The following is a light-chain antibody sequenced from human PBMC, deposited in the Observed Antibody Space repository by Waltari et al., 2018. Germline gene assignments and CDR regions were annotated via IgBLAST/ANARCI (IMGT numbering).Light chain of an antibody. CDR1: QSVLHSSNTQTY. Sequence: DIVMTQSPDSLPVSLGERATLNCQSSQSVLHSSNTQTYLAWYTQKPRQPPRLLIYWASTRESGVPDRFSGSGSGTDFTLTISSLQAEDVAVYYCQQYYTIPLTFGQGTRLEIK. CDR2: WAS. J-gene: IGKJ5*01. CDR3: QQYYTIPLT. V-gene: IGKV4-1*01.